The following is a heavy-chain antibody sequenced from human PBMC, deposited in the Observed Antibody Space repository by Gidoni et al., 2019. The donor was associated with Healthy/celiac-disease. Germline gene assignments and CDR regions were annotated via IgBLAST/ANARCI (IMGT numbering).Heavy chain of an antibody. CDR1: GFTFSSYW. CDR3: ASYGDYYYYYGMDV. D-gene: IGHD4-17*01. J-gene: IGHJ6*02. Sequence: EVQLVASGGGLVQPGGSLRLSCAASGFTFSSYWMHWVRQAPGKGLVWVSRINSDGSSTSYADSVKGRFTISRDNAKNTLYLQMNSLRAEDTAVYYCASYGDYYYYYGMDVWGQGTTVTVSS. V-gene: IGHV3-74*01. CDR2: INSDGSST.